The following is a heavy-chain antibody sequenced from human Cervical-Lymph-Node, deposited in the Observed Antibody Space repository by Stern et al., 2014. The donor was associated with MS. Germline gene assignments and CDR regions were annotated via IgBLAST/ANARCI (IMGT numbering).Heavy chain of an antibody. J-gene: IGHJ5*02. Sequence: VQLVESGGGVVQPGRSLRLSCAASGFTFSSYGMHWVRQAPGKGLEWVAVIWYDGSNKYYADSVKGRFTISRDNSKNTLYLQMNSLRAEDTAVYYCARDRGIAARKGYNWFHPWGQGTLVTVSS. CDR2: IWYDGSNK. V-gene: IGHV3-33*01. CDR1: GFTFSSYG. D-gene: IGHD6-6*01. CDR3: ARDRGIAARKGYNWFHP.